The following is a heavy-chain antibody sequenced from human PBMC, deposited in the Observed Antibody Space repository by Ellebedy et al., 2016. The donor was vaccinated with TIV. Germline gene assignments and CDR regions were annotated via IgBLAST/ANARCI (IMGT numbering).Heavy chain of an antibody. J-gene: IGHJ6*02. CDR3: ARDFYYGSGSYAADV. D-gene: IGHD3-10*01. V-gene: IGHV3-64*01. CDR2: ISSNGGST. Sequence: GGSLRLSCAASGFTFSSYAMHWVRQAPGKGLEYVSAISSNGGSTYYANSVKGRFTISRNNSKNTLYLQMGSLRAEDMAVYYCARDFYYGSGSYAADVWGQGTTVTVSS. CDR1: GFTFSSYA.